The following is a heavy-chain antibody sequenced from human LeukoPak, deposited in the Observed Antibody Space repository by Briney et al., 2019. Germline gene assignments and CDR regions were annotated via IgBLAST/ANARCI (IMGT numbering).Heavy chain of an antibody. V-gene: IGHV4-31*03. CDR1: GGSISSGGYY. Sequence: SETLSLTCTVSGGSISSGGYYWSWIRQHPGKGLEWIGYIYYSGGTYYNPSLKSRVTISVDTSKNQFSLKLSSVTAADTAVYYCATERTYYYDSSGYITLDYWGQGTLVTVSS. D-gene: IGHD3-22*01. J-gene: IGHJ4*02. CDR3: ATERTYYYDSSGYITLDY. CDR2: IYYSGGT.